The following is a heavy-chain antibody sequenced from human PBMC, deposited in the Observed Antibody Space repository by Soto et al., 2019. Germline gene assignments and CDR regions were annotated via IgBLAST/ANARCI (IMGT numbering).Heavy chain of an antibody. CDR1: GGSISSYY. CDR2: IYYSGST. D-gene: IGHD3-3*01. Sequence: SETLSLTCTVSGGSISSYYWSWIRQPPGKGLEWIGYIYYSGSTNYNPSLKSRVTISVDTSKNQFSLKLSSVPAADTAVYYCASDNDRYDVWSGYYPGYNMDVWGKGTTVTVSS. CDR3: ASDNDRYDVWSGYYPGYNMDV. V-gene: IGHV4-59*08. J-gene: IGHJ6*03.